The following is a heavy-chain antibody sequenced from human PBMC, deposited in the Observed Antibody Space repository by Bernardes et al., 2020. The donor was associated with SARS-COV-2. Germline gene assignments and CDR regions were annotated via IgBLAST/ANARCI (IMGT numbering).Heavy chain of an antibody. D-gene: IGHD3-3*01. CDR2: FSDGGLST. CDR1: GFNFATYK. J-gene: IGHJ4*02. CDR3: AKDDDRPLFGAPGFDS. V-gene: IGHV3-23*01. Sequence: GGSLRLSCVASGFNFATYKMSWVRQAPGKGLEWVSGFSDGGLSTYYADSVKGRFTISRDSSKNTLYLQMNSLRADDTAVYYCAKDDDRPLFGAPGFDSWGQGTLVTVSS.